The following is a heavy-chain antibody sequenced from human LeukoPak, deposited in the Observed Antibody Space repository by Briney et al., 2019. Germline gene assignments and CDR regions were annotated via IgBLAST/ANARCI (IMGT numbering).Heavy chain of an antibody. D-gene: IGHD6-19*01. CDR3: AKRAVAGPVDN. V-gene: IGHV3-23*01. CDR2: ISDSGSGGST. J-gene: IGHJ4*02. Sequence: GGSLKLSCAASGFTFSNSAMRWVRQAPGKGLEWVSTISDSGSGGSTYYADSVKGRFTTSRDNSKNTLYLQMNSLRVEDTAVYYCAKRAVAGPVDNWGQGTLVTVSS. CDR1: GFTFSNSA.